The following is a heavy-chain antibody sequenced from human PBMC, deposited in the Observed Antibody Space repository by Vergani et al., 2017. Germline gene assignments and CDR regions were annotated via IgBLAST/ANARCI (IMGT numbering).Heavy chain of an antibody. Sequence: EVQLVESGGGLVQPGGSLRLSCAASGFTFSSYAMSWVRQAPGKGLEWVSAISGSGGSTYYADSVKGRFTISRDNSKNTLYLQMNSLRAEDTAVYYCAKAGYYSSTSCYDRTYYYYYYMDVWGKGTTVTVSS. CDR1: GFTFSSYA. CDR2: ISGSGGST. J-gene: IGHJ6*03. CDR3: AKAGYYSSTSCYDRTYYYYYYMDV. V-gene: IGHV3-23*04. D-gene: IGHD2-2*01.